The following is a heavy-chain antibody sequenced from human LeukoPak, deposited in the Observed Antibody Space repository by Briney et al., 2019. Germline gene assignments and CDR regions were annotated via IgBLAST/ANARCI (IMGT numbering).Heavy chain of an antibody. CDR2: IKQDGSEK. D-gene: IGHD3-22*01. Sequence: PGGSLRLSCAASGFSFSSYWMTWVRQAPGKGLEWVANIKQDGSEKYYVDSVKGRFTISRDNSKNTLYLQTNSLRAEDTAVYYCARDYYDSSGQLDYWGQGTLVTVSS. CDR3: ARDYYDSSGQLDY. CDR1: GFSFSSYW. J-gene: IGHJ4*02. V-gene: IGHV3-7*03.